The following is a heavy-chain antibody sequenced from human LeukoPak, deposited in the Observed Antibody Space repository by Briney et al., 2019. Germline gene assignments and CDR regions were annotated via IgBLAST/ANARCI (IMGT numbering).Heavy chain of an antibody. CDR1: GGSISNYY. Sequence: SETLSLTCTVSGGSISNYYWSWIRQPPGKGLEWIGYIYYSGSTNYNPSLKSRVTISVDTSKNQFSLKLSSVTAADTAVYYCARGTVTLYYYYGMDVWGQGTTVTVSS. CDR2: IYYSGST. V-gene: IGHV4-59*01. CDR3: ARGTVTLYYYYGMDV. J-gene: IGHJ6*02. D-gene: IGHD4-11*01.